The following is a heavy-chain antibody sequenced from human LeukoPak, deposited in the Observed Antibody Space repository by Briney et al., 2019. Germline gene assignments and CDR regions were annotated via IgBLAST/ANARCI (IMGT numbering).Heavy chain of an antibody. J-gene: IGHJ5*02. CDR2: ISGSSDFI. Sequence: GGSLRLSCVASGFTFSNYNMNWVRRAPGKGLELVSSISGSSDFIYYADSMKGRFTISRDNAKNSLFLDINSLRVEDTAVYYCARQLTGAPIDHWGQGVLVTVSS. V-gene: IGHV3-21*01. CDR1: GFTFSNYN. CDR3: ARQLTGAPIDH. D-gene: IGHD1-1*01.